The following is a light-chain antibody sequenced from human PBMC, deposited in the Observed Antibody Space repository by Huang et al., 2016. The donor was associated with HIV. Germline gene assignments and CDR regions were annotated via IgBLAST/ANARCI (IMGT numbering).Light chain of an antibody. Sequence: DIQMTQSPSAMSASVGDRVTITCRTNQDIFNYLAWFQQKPGRAPKRLIYAVSSLQSGVPSRFSGRGSGTEFTLTINNLQPEDFATYYCLQHKAFHLPTFGQGTQVE. CDR1: QDIFNY. CDR3: LQHKAFHLPT. CDR2: AVS. J-gene: IGKJ1*01. V-gene: IGKV1-17*03.